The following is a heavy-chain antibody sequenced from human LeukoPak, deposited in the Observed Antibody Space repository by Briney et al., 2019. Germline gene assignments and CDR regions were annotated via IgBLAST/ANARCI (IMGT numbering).Heavy chain of an antibody. Sequence: GGSLRLSCAASGFTFDDYGMTWVRQAPGKGLEWISDINWNGDSTGYADSVKGRFTISRDNATNSLYLQMSSLRAEDTALYYCARRESTYQNYYYFYYMDVWGKGTTVTVSS. CDR2: INWNGDST. CDR3: ARRESTYQNYYYFYYMDV. J-gene: IGHJ6*03. V-gene: IGHV3-20*04. CDR1: GFTFDDYG.